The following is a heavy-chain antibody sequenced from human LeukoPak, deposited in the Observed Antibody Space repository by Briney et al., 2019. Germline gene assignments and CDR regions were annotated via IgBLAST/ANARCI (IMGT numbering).Heavy chain of an antibody. CDR3: ARQVTMIVNHDAFDI. V-gene: IGHV5-51*01. D-gene: IGHD3-22*01. Sequence: TGESLKISCKGSGYSFTSYWIGWVRQMPGKGLEWMGIIYPGDSDTRYSQSFQGQVTISADKSISTAYLQWSSLKASDTAMYYCARQVTMIVNHDAFDIWGQGTMVTVSS. J-gene: IGHJ3*02. CDR2: IYPGDSDT. CDR1: GYSFTSYW.